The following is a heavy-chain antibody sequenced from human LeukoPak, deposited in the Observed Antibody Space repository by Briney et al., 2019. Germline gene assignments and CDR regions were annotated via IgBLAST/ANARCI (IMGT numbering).Heavy chain of an antibody. CDR1: GFTFSTYH. V-gene: IGHV3-21*01. CDR2: ISNSDSYI. CDR3: ARVLLQKYSSSSWYYMDV. J-gene: IGHJ6*03. Sequence: GGSLRLSCVVSGFTFSTYHMNWVRQAPGKGLEWVSSISNSDSYIYYADSVTGRFTISRDNSKNTLYLQMNSLRAEDTAVYYCARVLLQKYSSSSWYYMDVWGKGTTVTVSS. D-gene: IGHD6-6*01.